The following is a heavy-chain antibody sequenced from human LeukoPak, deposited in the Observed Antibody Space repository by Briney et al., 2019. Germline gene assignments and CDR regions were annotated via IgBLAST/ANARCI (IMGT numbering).Heavy chain of an antibody. V-gene: IGHV1-18*01. CDR3: ARDWVIFTRGYFDY. D-gene: IGHD3-9*01. Sequence: ASVKVSCKASGYTFTSYGISWVRQAPGQGLEWMGWISAYNGNTSYAQKLQGRVTMTTDTSTSTAYMELRSLRSDDTAVYYCARDWVIFTRGYFDYWGQGTLVTVSS. CDR1: GYTFTSYG. CDR2: ISAYNGNT. J-gene: IGHJ4*02.